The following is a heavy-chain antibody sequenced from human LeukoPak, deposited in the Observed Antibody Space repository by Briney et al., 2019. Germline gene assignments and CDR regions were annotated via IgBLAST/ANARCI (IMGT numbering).Heavy chain of an antibody. V-gene: IGHV4-4*07. CDR2: IYTSGST. Sequence: ASETLSLTCTVSGGSISNYYWSWIRQPAGKGLEWIGRIYTSGSTNYNPSLKSRVTMSVDTSKNQFSLKLSSVTAADTAVYYCARGRRFGESYYFDYWGQGTLVTVSS. J-gene: IGHJ4*02. D-gene: IGHD3-10*01. CDR3: ARGRRFGESYYFDY. CDR1: GGSISNYY.